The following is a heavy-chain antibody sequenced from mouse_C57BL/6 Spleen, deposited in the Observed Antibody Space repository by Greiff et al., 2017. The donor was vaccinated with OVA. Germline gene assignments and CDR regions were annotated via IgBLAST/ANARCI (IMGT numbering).Heavy chain of an antibody. J-gene: IGHJ2*01. V-gene: IGHV5-17*01. CDR2: ISSGSSTI. Sequence: DVMLVESGGGLVKPGGSLKLSCAASGFTFSDYGMHWVRQAPEKGLEWVAYISSGSSTIYYADTVTGRFTISRDNAKNTLFLQMASLRSEDTAMYYCARQLGFDYWGQGTTLTGSS. CDR1: GFTFSDYG. D-gene: IGHD4-1*02. CDR3: ARQLGFDY.